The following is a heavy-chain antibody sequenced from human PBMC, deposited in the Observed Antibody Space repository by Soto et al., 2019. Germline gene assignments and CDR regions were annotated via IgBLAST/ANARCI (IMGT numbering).Heavy chain of an antibody. CDR1: GYSFTSYW. J-gene: IGHJ4*02. CDR2: IYPGDSDT. Sequence: PGESLKISCKGSGYSFTSYWIAWVRQMPGKGLEWMGIIYPGDSDTTYSPSFQGQVTISADKSISTAYLQWSSLKASDTAMYYCVRRGYCSSNTCYVFDFWGQGTLVTVSS. V-gene: IGHV5-51*01. D-gene: IGHD2-2*01. CDR3: VRRGYCSSNTCYVFDF.